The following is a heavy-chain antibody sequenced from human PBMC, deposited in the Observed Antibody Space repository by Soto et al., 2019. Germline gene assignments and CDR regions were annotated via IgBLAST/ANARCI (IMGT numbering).Heavy chain of an antibody. V-gene: IGHV4-59*01. J-gene: IGHJ6*02. CDR1: GGSISRYY. CDR3: AREYYDFWSTTYSYYGMDV. D-gene: IGHD3-3*01. CDR2: IYSSGST. Sequence: PSETLSLTCTVSGGSISRYYWSWIRQPPGRGLEWIGNIYSSGSTNYNPSLKTRVTISVDTSKNQVSLNLNAVTAADSAVYYCAREYYDFWSTTYSYYGMDVWGQGTTVT.